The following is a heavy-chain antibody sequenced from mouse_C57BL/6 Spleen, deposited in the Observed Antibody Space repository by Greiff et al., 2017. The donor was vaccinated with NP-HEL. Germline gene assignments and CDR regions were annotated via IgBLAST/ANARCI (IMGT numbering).Heavy chain of an antibody. CDR3: RRDDDDGGY. D-gene: IGHD2-4*01. Sequence: QVQLQQPGAELVKPGASVKLSCKASGYTFTSYWMQWVKQRPGQGLEWIGEIDPSDSYTNYNQKFKGKATLTVDTSSSTAYMQRSSLTSEDSAVYCARRDDDDGGYWGQGTTLTVSS. CDR1: GYTFTSYW. V-gene: IGHV1-50*01. J-gene: IGHJ2*01. CDR2: IDPSDSYT.